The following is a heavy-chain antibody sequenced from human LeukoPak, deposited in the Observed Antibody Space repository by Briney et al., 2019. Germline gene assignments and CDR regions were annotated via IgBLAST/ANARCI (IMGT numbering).Heavy chain of an antibody. V-gene: IGHV4-39*01. CDR2: IYYSGNI. CDR3: ATSGPWTSDY. CDR1: GGSISSSIYY. D-gene: IGHD5-12*01. Sequence: SETLSPTCTVSGGSISSSIYYWGWIRQPPGKRLEWIGSIYYSGNIYYDPSLKSRVIISVDTSKNQFFLRLSSVTAADTAVYYCATSGPWTSDYWGQGTLVTVSS. J-gene: IGHJ4*02.